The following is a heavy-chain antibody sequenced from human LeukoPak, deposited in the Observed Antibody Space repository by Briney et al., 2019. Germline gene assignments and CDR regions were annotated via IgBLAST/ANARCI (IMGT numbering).Heavy chain of an antibody. CDR2: INHSGST. J-gene: IGHJ5*02. CDR1: GGSFSGYY. V-gene: IGHV4-34*01. D-gene: IGHD2-2*01. CDR3: ARVVIVVVPAARTNNWFDP. Sequence: PSETLSLTCAVYGGSFSGYYWSWIRQPPGKGLEWIGEINHSGSTNYNPSLKSRVTISVDTSKNQLSLKLSSVTAADTAVYYCARVVIVVVPAARTNNWFDPWGQGTLVTVSS.